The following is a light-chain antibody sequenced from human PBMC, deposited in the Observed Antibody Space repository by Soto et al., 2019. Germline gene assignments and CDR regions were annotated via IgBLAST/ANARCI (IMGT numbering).Light chain of an antibody. CDR1: QSVSNSF. V-gene: IGKV3-20*01. CDR2: GVS. CDR3: QQYSSLPHT. Sequence: ESVLTQSPATLSLSPGERATLSCRASQSVSNSFFAWYQQKPGQAPRLLIYGVSSRATGIPDRFSGSGSGTDSTLTISRLEPEDFVVYYCQQYSSLPHTFCQGTKLEVK. J-gene: IGKJ2*01.